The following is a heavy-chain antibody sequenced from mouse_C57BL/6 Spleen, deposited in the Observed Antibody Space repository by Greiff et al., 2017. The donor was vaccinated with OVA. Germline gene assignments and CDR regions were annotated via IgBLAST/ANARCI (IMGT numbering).Heavy chain of an antibody. CDR3: ARDYGSRGMDY. J-gene: IGHJ4*01. Sequence: QVQLKESGAELVRPGASVKLSCKASGYTFTDYYINWVKQRPGQGLEWIARIYPGSGNTYYNEKFKGKATLTAEKSSSTAYMQLSSLTSEDSAVYFCARDYGSRGMDYWGQGTSVTVSS. D-gene: IGHD1-1*01. CDR1: GYTFTDYY. CDR2: IYPGSGNT. V-gene: IGHV1-76*01.